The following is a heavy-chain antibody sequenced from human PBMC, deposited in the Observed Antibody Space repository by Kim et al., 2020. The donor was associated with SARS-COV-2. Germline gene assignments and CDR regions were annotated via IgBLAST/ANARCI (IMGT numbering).Heavy chain of an antibody. CDR2: ISTSSSYI. J-gene: IGHJ6*01. CDR1: GFTFSDYT. Sequence: GGSLRLSCAASGFTFSDYTMNWVRQAPGKGLEWVSSISTSSSYIYHADSLKGRFAISRDNAKNSLYLQMNSLRVEDTAVYYCTRDWSPPLYISIHYDGM. V-gene: IGHV3-21*01. CDR3: TRDWSPPLYISIHYDGM. D-gene: IGHD6-13*01.